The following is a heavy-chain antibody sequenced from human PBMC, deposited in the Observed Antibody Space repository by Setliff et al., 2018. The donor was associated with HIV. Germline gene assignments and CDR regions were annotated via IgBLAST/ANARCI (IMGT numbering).Heavy chain of an antibody. V-gene: IGHV5-51*01. D-gene: IGHD6-19*01. CDR3: ATGPAGYTSGWYGIDF. CDR1: GYSFTSYW. CDR2: IYPGDSDT. J-gene: IGHJ4*02. Sequence: GESLKISCKGSGYSFTSYWIGWVRQMPGKSLEWMGIIYPGDSDTRYSPSFQGQVTISADKSISTAYLQWSSLKASDTAMYYCATGPAGYTSGWYGIDFWGQGTLVTVS.